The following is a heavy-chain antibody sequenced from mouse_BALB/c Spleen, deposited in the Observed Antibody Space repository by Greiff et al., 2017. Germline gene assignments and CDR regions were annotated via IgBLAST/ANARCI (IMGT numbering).Heavy chain of an antibody. CDR1: GFNIKDTY. CDR2: IDPANGNT. D-gene: IGHD1-1*01. Sequence: VHVKQSGAELVKPGASVKLSCTASGFNIKDTYMHWVKQRPEQGLEWIGRIDPANGNTKYDPKFQGKATITADTSSNTAYLQLSSLTSEDTAVYYCARDGITTVVLDYWGQGTTLTVSS. J-gene: IGHJ2*01. CDR3: ARDGITTVVLDY. V-gene: IGHV14-3*02.